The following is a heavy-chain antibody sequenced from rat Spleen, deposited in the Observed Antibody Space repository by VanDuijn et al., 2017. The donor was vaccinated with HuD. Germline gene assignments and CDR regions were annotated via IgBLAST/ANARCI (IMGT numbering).Heavy chain of an antibody. Sequence: QVQLKESGPDLVQPSQTLSLTCTVSGFSLTSYGVSWVRQTPGEGLEWMGLIWTGGSTAYNSLLKSRLSISRDTSKSQVFLKMNSLQTEDTAIYFCTSPFRWFAYWGQGTLVTVSS. J-gene: IGHJ3*01. CDR1: GFSLTSYG. CDR2: IWTGGST. V-gene: IGHV2-15*01. CDR3: TSPFRWFAY.